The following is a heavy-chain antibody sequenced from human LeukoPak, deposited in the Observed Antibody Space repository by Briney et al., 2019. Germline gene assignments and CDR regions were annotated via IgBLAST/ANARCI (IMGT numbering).Heavy chain of an antibody. CDR2: INHSGST. Sequence: SETLSLTCAVYGGSFSGYYWSWIRQPPGKGLEWIGEINHSGSTNYNPSLKSRVTISADTSKNQFSLKLSSVTAADTAVYYCARVLDYWGQGTLVTVSS. J-gene: IGHJ4*02. CDR1: GGSFSGYY. CDR3: ARVLDY. V-gene: IGHV4-34*01.